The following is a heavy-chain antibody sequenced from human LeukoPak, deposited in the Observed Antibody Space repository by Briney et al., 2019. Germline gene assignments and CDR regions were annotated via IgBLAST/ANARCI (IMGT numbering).Heavy chain of an antibody. D-gene: IGHD1-7*01. V-gene: IGHV1-24*01. CDR1: GYTLTELS. J-gene: IGHJ6*02. CDR3: CLLELRYYYYGMDV. Sequence: ASVKVSCKVSGYTLTELSMHWVRQAPGKGLEWMGGFDPEDGETIYAQKFHGRVTMTEDTSTDTAYMELSSLRSEDTAVYYCCLLELRYYYYGMDVWGQGTTVTVSS. CDR2: FDPEDGET.